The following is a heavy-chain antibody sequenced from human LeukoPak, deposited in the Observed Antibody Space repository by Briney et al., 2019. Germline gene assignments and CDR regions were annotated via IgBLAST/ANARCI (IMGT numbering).Heavy chain of an antibody. J-gene: IGHJ4*02. CDR3: AKGVGDPMGATTHLDY. CDR2: ISASGGTP. D-gene: IGHD1-26*01. CDR1: GFIFSSCA. V-gene: IGHV3-23*01. Sequence: GGSLRLSCAASGFIFSSCAMSWVRQAPGKGLEWVSTISASGGTPYLADSVKGRFTISRDNSKNTLYLQMNSLRAADTAVYYCAKGVGDPMGATTHLDYWGQGTLVIVSS.